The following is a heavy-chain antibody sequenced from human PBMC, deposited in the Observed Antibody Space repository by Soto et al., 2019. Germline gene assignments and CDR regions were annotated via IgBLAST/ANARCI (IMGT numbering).Heavy chain of an antibody. Sequence: PAGSLRLSCAPSGFTFSSDGMHWVRQAPGKGLEWVAVISYDGSNKYYADSVKGRFTISRDNSKNTLYLQMNSLRAVDTGVYYCASPSVELAASGTDWDQGTLVTVSS. CDR2: ISYDGSNK. D-gene: IGHD6-13*01. CDR3: ASPSVELAASGTD. V-gene: IGHV3-30*03. CDR1: GFTFSSDG. J-gene: IGHJ4*02.